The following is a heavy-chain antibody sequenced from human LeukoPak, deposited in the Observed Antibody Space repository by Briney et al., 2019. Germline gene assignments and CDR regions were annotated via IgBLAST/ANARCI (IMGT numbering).Heavy chain of an antibody. D-gene: IGHD3-22*01. CDR2: ISYDGSNK. CDR3: ATATCWPDYYDSSGVLRPFDY. Sequence: SGGSLRLSCAASGFTFSSYAMHWVRQAPGKGLEWVAVISYDGSNKCYADSVKGRFTISRDNSKNTLYLQMNSLRAEDTAVYYCATATCWPDYYDSSGVLRPFDYWGQGTLVTVSS. V-gene: IGHV3-30-3*01. CDR1: GFTFSSYA. J-gene: IGHJ4*02.